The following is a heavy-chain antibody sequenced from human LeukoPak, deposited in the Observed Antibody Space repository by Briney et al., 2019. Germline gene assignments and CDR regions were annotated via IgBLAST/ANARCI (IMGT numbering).Heavy chain of an antibody. CDR1: GYTFTGYY. D-gene: IGHD3-10*01. CDR3: ARANYYGSGSYYRGIDY. V-gene: IGHV1-2*06. CDR2: INPNSRGT. J-gene: IGHJ4*02. Sequence: ASVKVSCKASGYTFTGYYMHWVRQAPGQGLEWMGRINPNSRGTNYAQKFQGRVTMTRDTSISTAYMELSRLRSDDTAVYYCARANYYGSGSYYRGIDYWGQGTLVTVSS.